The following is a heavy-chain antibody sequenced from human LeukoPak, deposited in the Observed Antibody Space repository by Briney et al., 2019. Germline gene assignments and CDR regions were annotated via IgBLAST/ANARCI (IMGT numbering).Heavy chain of an antibody. Sequence: PSETLSLTCTVSGYSISSGYYWGWIRQPPGKGLEWIGSIYHSGSTYYNPSLKSRVTISVDTTKNQFSLNLSSVTAADTAVYYCARERGGGATLDYWGQGTLVTVSS. D-gene: IGHD1-26*01. V-gene: IGHV4-38-2*02. CDR1: GYSISSGYY. CDR3: ARERGGGATLDY. J-gene: IGHJ4*02. CDR2: IYHSGST.